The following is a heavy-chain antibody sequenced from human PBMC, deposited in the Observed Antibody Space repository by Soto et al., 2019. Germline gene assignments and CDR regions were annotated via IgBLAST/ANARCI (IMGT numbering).Heavy chain of an antibody. CDR3: ARGRLEWLLLGSPLYYYYGMDV. CDR2: INHSGST. CDR1: GGSFNGYY. D-gene: IGHD3-3*01. V-gene: IGHV4-34*01. Sequence: SSETLSLTCAVYGGSFNGYYWSWIRQPPGKGLEWIGEINHSGSTNYNPSLKSRVTISVDTSKNQFSLKLSSVTAADTAVYYCARGRLEWLLLGSPLYYYYGMDVWGQGTTVTVSS. J-gene: IGHJ6*02.